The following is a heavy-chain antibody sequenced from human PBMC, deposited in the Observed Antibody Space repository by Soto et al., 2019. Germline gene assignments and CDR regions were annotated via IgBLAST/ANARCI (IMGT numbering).Heavy chain of an antibody. J-gene: IGHJ4*02. V-gene: IGHV4-59*06. D-gene: IGHD2-2*03. Sequence: VQLVETGGSLIQPGGSLRLSCAASGFTVSSKYMSWVRQAPGKGLEWIGYIYYSGSTYYNPSLKSRVTISVDTSKNQFSLKLSSVTAADTAVYYCARDHLDSYFDYWGQGTLVTVSS. CDR3: ARDHLDSYFDY. CDR2: IYYSGST. CDR1: GFTVSSKY.